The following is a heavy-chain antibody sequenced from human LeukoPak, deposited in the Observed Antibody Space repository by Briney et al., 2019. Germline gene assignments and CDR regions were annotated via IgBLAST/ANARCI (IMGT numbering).Heavy chain of an antibody. J-gene: IGHJ4*02. V-gene: IGHV3-7*01. CDR1: GFTFSSYW. CDR2: IKQDGSEK. CDR3: ARDQIYLTGYYYSGLNDY. Sequence: PGGSLRLSCAASGFTFSSYWMSWVRQAPGKGLEWVANIKQDGSEKYYVDSVKGRFTISRDNAKNSLYLQMNSLRAEDTAVYYRARDQIYLTGYYYSGLNDYWGQGTLVTVSS. D-gene: IGHD3-22*01.